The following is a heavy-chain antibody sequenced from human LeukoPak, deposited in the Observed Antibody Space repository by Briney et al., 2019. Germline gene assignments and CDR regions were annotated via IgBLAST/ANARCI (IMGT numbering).Heavy chain of an antibody. CDR1: GYTFTSYG. J-gene: IGHJ6*03. D-gene: IGHD4/OR15-4a*01. CDR2: ISAYNGNT. Sequence: ASVKVSCKASGYTFTSYGISWVRQAPGQGLEWMGWISAYNGNTNYAQKLQGRVTMTTDTSTSTAYMELRGLRSDDTAVYYCARLTTPQVLYYSYYYMDVWGKGTTVTVSS. V-gene: IGHV1-18*01. CDR3: ARLTTPQVLYYSYYYMDV.